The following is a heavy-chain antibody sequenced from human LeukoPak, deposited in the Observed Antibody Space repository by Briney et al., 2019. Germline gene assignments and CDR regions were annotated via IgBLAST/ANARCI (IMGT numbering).Heavy chain of an antibody. CDR1: GYTFTGYY. D-gene: IGHD3-22*01. V-gene: IGHV1-2*04. CDR3: ARGHYSDSSGYDY. J-gene: IGHJ4*02. CDR2: INPNSGGT. Sequence: ASVTVSCKASGYTFTGYYMHWVRQAPGQGLEWMGWINPNSGGTNYAQKFQGWVTMTRDTSISTAYMELSRLRSDDTAVYYCARGHYSDSSGYDYWGQGTLVTVSS.